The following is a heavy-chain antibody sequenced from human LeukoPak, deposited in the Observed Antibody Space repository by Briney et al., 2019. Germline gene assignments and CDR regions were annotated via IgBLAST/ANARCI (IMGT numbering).Heavy chain of an antibody. D-gene: IGHD5-12*01. J-gene: IGHJ4*02. CDR1: GFTFSSYG. V-gene: IGHV3-23*01. Sequence: GGSLRLSCAASGFTFSSYGMSWVRQAPGKGLEWVSVISGSGGSTYYADSVKGRFTISRDNSRNTVYLQMNSLRAEDTAVYYCATANRAYDYDSFDYWGQGTLVTVSS. CDR3: ATANRAYDYDSFDY. CDR2: ISGSGGST.